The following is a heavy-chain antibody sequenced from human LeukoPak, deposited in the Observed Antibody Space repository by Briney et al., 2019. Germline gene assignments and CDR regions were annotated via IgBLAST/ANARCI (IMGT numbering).Heavy chain of an antibody. Sequence: GASVKVSCKASGYTFSGYYMNWVRQAPGQGLEWMGWINPNSGGTDYAQKFQGRVTMTRDTSISTAYTAVYYCASGDRVTMLRGGNIGYFDYWGQGTLVTVSS. V-gene: IGHV1-2*02. CDR1: GYTFSGYY. CDR3: GGNIGYFDY. CDR2: INPNSGGT. D-gene: IGHD3-10*01. J-gene: IGHJ4*02.